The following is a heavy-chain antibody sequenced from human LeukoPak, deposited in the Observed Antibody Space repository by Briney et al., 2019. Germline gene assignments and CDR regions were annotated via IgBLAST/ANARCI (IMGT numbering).Heavy chain of an antibody. D-gene: IGHD1-14*01. Sequence: SETLSLTCAVSGYSISSGYHWGWIRQPPGKGLEWIGSIYHSGSTYYNPSLKSRVTISVDTSKNQFSLKLSSVTAADTAVYYCARRPDDYWGQGTLVTVSS. CDR2: IYHSGST. CDR3: ARRPDDY. J-gene: IGHJ4*02. V-gene: IGHV4-38-2*01. CDR1: GYSISSGYH.